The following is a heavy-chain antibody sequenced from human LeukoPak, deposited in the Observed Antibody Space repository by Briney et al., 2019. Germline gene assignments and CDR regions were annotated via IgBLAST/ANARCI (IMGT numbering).Heavy chain of an antibody. V-gene: IGHV4-59*01. Sequence: PSETLSLTCTVSGGSISSYYWSWIRQPPRKGLEWLGYIYYSGSTNYNPSLKSRVTISVDTSKNQFSLKLSSVTAADTAVYYCARDPYDSSGYYDIDAFDIWGQGTMVTVSS. J-gene: IGHJ3*02. CDR2: IYYSGST. CDR3: ARDPYDSSGYYDIDAFDI. D-gene: IGHD3-22*01. CDR1: GGSISSYY.